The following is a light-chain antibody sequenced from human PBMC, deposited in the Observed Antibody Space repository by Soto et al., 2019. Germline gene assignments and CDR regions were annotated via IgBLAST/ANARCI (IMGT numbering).Light chain of an antibody. CDR1: QSVGSA. J-gene: IGKJ4*01. CDR2: GAS. Sequence: EIVMTQSPATLSVSPGETATLSCRASQSVGSAVAWYQHKPGQAPRRLIVGASIRDTGVPGRFSGGGSGTEFNLPISSLQSEDFAVYYCQPYKNWPPLTFGGGTTVEIK. V-gene: IGKV3-15*01. CDR3: QPYKNWPPLT.